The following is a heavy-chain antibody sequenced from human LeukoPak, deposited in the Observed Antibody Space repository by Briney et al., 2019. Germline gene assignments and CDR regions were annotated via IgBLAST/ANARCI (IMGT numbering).Heavy chain of an antibody. V-gene: IGHV4-30-4*01. Sequence: SQTLSLTCTVSGGSMTRGSYYWSWIRQPPGKGLEWVGHIYKSGTTYYNPSLKNRVIVSIDTSKNQFSLKLSSVTAADTAVYYCVREIQELTGSPGDYWGQGTLVTVSS. CDR1: GGSMTRGSYY. CDR2: IYKSGTT. CDR3: VREIQELTGSPGDY. J-gene: IGHJ4*02. D-gene: IGHD3-9*01.